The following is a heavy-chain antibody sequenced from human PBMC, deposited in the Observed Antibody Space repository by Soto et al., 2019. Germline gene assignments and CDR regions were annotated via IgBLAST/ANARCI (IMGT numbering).Heavy chain of an antibody. CDR3: ARDKITGLFDY. CDR1: GGSFSGYY. Sequence: SETLSLTCAVYGGSFSGYYWTWIRQPPGTGLEWIGEINHSGSTNYNPSLKSRVTISVDSSKNQFSLKLTSVTAADTAVYYCARDKITGLFDYWGQGTLVTVSS. D-gene: IGHD2-8*02. CDR2: INHSGST. V-gene: IGHV4-34*01. J-gene: IGHJ4*02.